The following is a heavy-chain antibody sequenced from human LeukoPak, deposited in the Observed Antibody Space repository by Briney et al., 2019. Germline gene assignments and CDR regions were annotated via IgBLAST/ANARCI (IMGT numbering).Heavy chain of an antibody. CDR2: ISYNGSNK. CDR3: ARVIPTGGDYPFYYYYGMDV. V-gene: IGHV3-30-3*01. J-gene: IGHJ6*02. Sequence: HPGGSLRLSCAASGFTFSSYAMHWVRQAPGKGLEWVAVISYNGSNKYYADSVKGRFTISRDNSKNTLYLQMNSLRAEDTAVYCCARVIPTGGDYPFYYYYGMDVWGQGTTVTVSS. D-gene: IGHD2-21*02. CDR1: GFTFSSYA.